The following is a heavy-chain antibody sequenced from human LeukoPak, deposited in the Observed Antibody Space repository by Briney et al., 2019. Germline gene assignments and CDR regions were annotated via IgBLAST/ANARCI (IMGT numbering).Heavy chain of an antibody. CDR2: ISSSGSTI. V-gene: IGHV3-48*03. D-gene: IGHD6-19*01. CDR1: GFTVSSND. CDR3: ARVQAGYYDY. Sequence: GGSLRLSCAASGFTVSSNDMSWVRQAPGKGLEWVSYISSSGSTIYYADSVKGRFTISRDNAKNSLYLQMNSLRAEDTAVYYCARVQAGYYDYWGQGTLVTVSS. J-gene: IGHJ4*02.